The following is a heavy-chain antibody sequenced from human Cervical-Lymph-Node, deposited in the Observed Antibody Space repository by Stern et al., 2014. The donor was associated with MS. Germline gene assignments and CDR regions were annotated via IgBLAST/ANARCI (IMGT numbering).Heavy chain of an antibody. D-gene: IGHD4-17*01. J-gene: IGHJ6*02. Sequence: VQLVESGAEVKKPGASVKVSCKASGGTFSNYATSWVRQAPGQGLEGRGGIGPLFGKPNYAQKFQGRVTITADESTSTAYMDLSSLRSEDTAVYYCASPLTATSVPFGYYGMDVWGQGTTVTVS. CDR1: GGTFSNYA. V-gene: IGHV1-69*01. CDR3: ASPLTATSVPFGYYGMDV. CDR2: IGPLFGKP.